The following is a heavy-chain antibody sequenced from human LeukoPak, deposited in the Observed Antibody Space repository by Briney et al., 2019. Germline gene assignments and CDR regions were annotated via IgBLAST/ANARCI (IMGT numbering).Heavy chain of an antibody. CDR3: ARDSSGWYHWFDP. Sequence: GGSLRLSCAASGFTFSSYEMNWVRQAPGKGLEWVSHISSSGSIVYYADSVKGRFTVSRDNAKNSLYLQMNSLRAEDTAIYYCARDSSGWYHWFDPWGQGTLVTVSS. D-gene: IGHD6-19*01. J-gene: IGHJ5*02. CDR2: ISSSGSIV. V-gene: IGHV3-48*03. CDR1: GFTFSSYE.